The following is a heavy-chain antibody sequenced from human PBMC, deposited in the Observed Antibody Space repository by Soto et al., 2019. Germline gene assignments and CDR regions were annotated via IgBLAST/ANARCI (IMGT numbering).Heavy chain of an antibody. J-gene: IGHJ6*02. CDR2: INAGNGNT. Sequence: ASVKVSCKASGYTFTSYAMHWVRQAPGQRLEWMGWINAGNGNTKYSQKFQGRVTITRDTSASTAYMELSSLISEDTAVYYCARDRNRLSIAARPYYYGMDVWGQGTTVTVSS. V-gene: IGHV1-3*01. D-gene: IGHD6-6*01. CDR1: GYTFTSYA. CDR3: ARDRNRLSIAARPYYYGMDV.